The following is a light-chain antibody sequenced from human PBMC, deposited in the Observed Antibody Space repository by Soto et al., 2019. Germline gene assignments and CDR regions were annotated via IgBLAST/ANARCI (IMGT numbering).Light chain of an antibody. CDR1: TSNIGAGHD. CDR3: SSYTSSNALEV. V-gene: IGLV1-40*01. J-gene: IGLJ1*01. CDR2: GNT. Sequence: QSVLTQPPSVSGAPGHRVTISCTGSTSNIGAGHDVHWYQQLPGTAPQLLIYGNTNRPSGVSDRFSGSKSGNTASLTISGLQAEDEADYYCSSYTSSNALEVFGIGTKLTVL.